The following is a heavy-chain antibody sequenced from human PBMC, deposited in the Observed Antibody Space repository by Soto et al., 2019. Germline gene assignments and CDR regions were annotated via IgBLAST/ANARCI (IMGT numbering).Heavy chain of an antibody. CDR3: ARDRVNSDIYYYYGMDV. V-gene: IGHV1-46*01. Sequence: ASVKVSCKASGYTFTSYYMHWVRQAPGQGLEWMGIINPSGGSTSYAQKFQGRVTMTRDTSTSTVYMELSSLRSEDTAVYYCARDRVNSDIYYYYGMDVWGQGTTVTVSS. J-gene: IGHJ6*02. D-gene: IGHD3-9*01. CDR2: INPSGGST. CDR1: GYTFTSYY.